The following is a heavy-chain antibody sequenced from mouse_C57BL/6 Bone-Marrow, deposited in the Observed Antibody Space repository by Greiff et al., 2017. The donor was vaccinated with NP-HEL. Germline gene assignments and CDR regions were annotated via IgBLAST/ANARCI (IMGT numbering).Heavy chain of an antibody. CDR1: GYTFTDYY. J-gene: IGHJ1*03. D-gene: IGHD1-1*01. CDR3: ARVTTVVARWYFDV. CDR2: INPNNGGT. Sequence: VQLQQSGPELVKPGASVKISCKASGYTFTDYYMNWVKQSHGKSLEWIGDINPNNGGTSYNQKFKGKATLTVDKSSSTAYMELRSLTSEDSAVYYCARVTTVVARWYFDVWGTGTTVTVSS. V-gene: IGHV1-26*01.